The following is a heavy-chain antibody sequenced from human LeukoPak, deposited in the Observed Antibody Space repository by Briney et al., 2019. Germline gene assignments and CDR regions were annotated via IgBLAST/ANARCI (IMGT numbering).Heavy chain of an antibody. CDR1: GGTFSSYA. V-gene: IGHV1-69*04. CDR3: ARDPAELQGY. J-gene: IGHJ4*02. CDR2: IIPILGIA. D-gene: IGHD1-7*01. Sequence: RASVKVSCKASGGTFSSYAISWVRQAPGQGLEWMGRIIPILGIANYAQKFQGRVTITADKSTSTAYMELSRLRSEDTAVYYCARDPAELQGYWGQGTLVTVSS.